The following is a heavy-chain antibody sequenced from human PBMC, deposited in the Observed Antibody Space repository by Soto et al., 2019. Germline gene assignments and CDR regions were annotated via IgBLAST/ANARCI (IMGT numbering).Heavy chain of an antibody. J-gene: IGHJ3*02. CDR1: GYSFTSYW. V-gene: IGHV5-10-1*01. Sequence: PGESLKISCKGSGYSFTSYWISWVRQMPGKGLEWMGRIDPSDSYTNYSPSFQGHVTISADKSISTAYLQWSSLKASDTATYYCARRWGYYYDSSGYRGAFDIWGQGTMVTVSS. CDR3: ARRWGYYYDSSGYRGAFDI. D-gene: IGHD3-22*01. CDR2: IDPSDSYT.